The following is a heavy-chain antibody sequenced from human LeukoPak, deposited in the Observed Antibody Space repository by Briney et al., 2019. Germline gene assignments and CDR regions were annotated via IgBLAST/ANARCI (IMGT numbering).Heavy chain of an antibody. Sequence: PSETLSLTCTVSGGSISSYYWSWIRQPPGKGLEWIGYIYYSGSTNYNPSLKSRVTISVDTSKNQFSLKLSSVTAAGTAVYYCARYLESPDAIAANWFDPWGQGTLVTVSS. CDR1: GGSISSYY. D-gene: IGHD6-13*01. CDR2: IYYSGST. CDR3: ARYLESPDAIAANWFDP. J-gene: IGHJ5*02. V-gene: IGHV4-59*01.